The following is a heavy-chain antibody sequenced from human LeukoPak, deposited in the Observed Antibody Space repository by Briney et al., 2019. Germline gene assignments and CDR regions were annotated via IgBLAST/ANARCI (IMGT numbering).Heavy chain of an antibody. Sequence: PGGSLRLSCAASGFTFSDSYMTWVRQAPGKGLEWLSYISGNSGDTNYADSVKGRFTISRDNSENTLYLQMKSLRHEDTAVYYCARDWSAAVYAPFDYWGQGTLVTVSS. CDR1: GFTFSDSY. V-gene: IGHV3-11*06. J-gene: IGHJ4*02. D-gene: IGHD5/OR15-5a*01. CDR2: ISGNSGDT. CDR3: ARDWSAAVYAPFDY.